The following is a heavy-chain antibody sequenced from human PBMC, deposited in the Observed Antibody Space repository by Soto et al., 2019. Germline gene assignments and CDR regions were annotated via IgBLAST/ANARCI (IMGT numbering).Heavy chain of an antibody. Sequence: GGSLRLSCAASGFTFSDYYMSWIRQAPGKGLEWVSAISGSGGSTYYADSVKGRFTISRDNSKNTLYLQMNSLRAEDTAVYYCARERHTGDQRFDYWGQGTLVTVSS. D-gene: IGHD2-2*02. CDR3: ARERHTGDQRFDY. CDR1: GFTFSDYY. J-gene: IGHJ4*02. CDR2: ISGSGGST. V-gene: IGHV3-23*01.